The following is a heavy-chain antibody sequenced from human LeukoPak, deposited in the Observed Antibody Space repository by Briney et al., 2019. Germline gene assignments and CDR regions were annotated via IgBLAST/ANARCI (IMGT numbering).Heavy chain of an antibody. Sequence: TGGSLRLSCAVSGFTFSSYAMSWVRQAPGKGLECVSTITSSGSSTYYGDSVKGRFTMSRDNSKNTLYLQMNSLRAEDTAIYYCAKDRDPEYVWGNASAFDVWGQGTVVTVSS. CDR3: AKDRDPEYVWGNASAFDV. CDR1: GFTFSSYA. J-gene: IGHJ3*01. D-gene: IGHD3-16*01. CDR2: ITSSGSST. V-gene: IGHV3-23*01.